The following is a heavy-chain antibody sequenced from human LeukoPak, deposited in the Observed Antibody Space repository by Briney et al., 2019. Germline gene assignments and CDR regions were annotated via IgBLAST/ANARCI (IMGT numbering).Heavy chain of an antibody. CDR3: ARERGVRYQLLSTRQSAFDI. J-gene: IGHJ3*02. Sequence: PGGSLRLSCAASGFTFSSYGMYWVRQAPGKGLEWVAFIRYDGSNKYYADSVKGRFTISRDNAKNSLYLQMNSLRAEDTAVYYCARERGVRYQLLSTRQSAFDIWGQGTMVTVSS. CDR1: GFTFSSYG. V-gene: IGHV3-30*02. CDR2: IRYDGSNK. D-gene: IGHD2-2*01.